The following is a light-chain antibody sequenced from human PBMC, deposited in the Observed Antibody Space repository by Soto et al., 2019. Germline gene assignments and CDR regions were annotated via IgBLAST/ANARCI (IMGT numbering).Light chain of an antibody. CDR3: HQYYSPPPWT. CDR1: QSVLYSSNNKNY. CDR2: WAS. Sequence: DIVMTQSPDSLAVSLGERATINCKSSQSVLYSSNNKNYLAWYQQKPGQPTKLLIYWASTRESGVPDRFSGSGSGTDYTLTISSLQAEDVAVYYCHQYYSPPPWTFGQGTKVEIK. J-gene: IGKJ1*01. V-gene: IGKV4-1*01.